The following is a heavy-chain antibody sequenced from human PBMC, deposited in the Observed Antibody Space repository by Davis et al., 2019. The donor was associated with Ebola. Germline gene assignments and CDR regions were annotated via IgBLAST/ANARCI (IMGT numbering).Heavy chain of an antibody. D-gene: IGHD3-3*01. Sequence: PGGSLRLSCAASGFTFSSYGMHWVRQAPGKGLEWVAVIWYDGSNKYYADSVKGRFTISRDNSKNTLYLQMNSLRAEDTAVYYCARGLGVVIIPVDWGQGTLVTVSS. CDR3: ARGLGVVIIPVD. J-gene: IGHJ4*02. CDR1: GFTFSSYG. CDR2: IWYDGSNK. V-gene: IGHV3-33*01.